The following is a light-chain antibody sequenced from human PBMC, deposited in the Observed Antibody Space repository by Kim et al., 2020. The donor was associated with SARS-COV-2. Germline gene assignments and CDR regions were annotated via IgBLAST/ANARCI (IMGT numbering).Light chain of an antibody. CDR1: RSVSSY. CDR2: DAA. V-gene: IGKV3-11*01. CDR3: QQRSNWPPIT. J-gene: IGKJ5*01. Sequence: PGERAALSCWASRSVSSYLAWYQQKPGQDPRLLIYDAANRSTGSPARCSGSGSGTDFTLTISSLDPEDVAVYYCQQRSNWPPITFGQGTRLEIK.